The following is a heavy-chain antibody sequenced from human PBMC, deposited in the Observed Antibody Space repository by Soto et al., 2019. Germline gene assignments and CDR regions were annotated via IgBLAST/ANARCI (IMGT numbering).Heavy chain of an antibody. CDR3: TRASSDRNHMEV. Sequence: LRLSCAASGFTFGNFFMRWVRQTPGKGLEWVSTITESGGDTYYTDSVKGRFTISRDNSKNTLYLQMTSLRAEDTALYYCTRASSDRNHMEVWGPGTTVTV. V-gene: IGHV3-23*01. CDR2: ITESGGDT. J-gene: IGHJ6*02. CDR1: GFTFGNFF.